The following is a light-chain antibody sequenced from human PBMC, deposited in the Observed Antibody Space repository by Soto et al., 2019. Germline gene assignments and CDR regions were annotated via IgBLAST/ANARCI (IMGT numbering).Light chain of an antibody. V-gene: IGLV2-18*02. J-gene: IGLJ2*01. CDR3: SSYTSSSTFVV. Sequence: QSSLTQPPPLSGSPGQAVTISCTGTSRDVGSYNRVSWYQQPPGTAPKLMIYEVSNRPSGVPDRFSGSKSGNTASLTISGLQAEDEADYYCSSYTSSSTFVVFGGGTKVTVL. CDR2: EVS. CDR1: SRDVGSYNR.